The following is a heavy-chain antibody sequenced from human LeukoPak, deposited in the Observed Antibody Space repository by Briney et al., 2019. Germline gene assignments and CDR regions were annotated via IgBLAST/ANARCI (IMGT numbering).Heavy chain of an antibody. CDR1: GFTFSSYA. J-gene: IGHJ4*02. CDR3: AKPSYYYDSSGPD. Sequence: GGSLRLSCEASGFTFSSYAMSWVRQAPGKGLEWVSAISGSGGSTYYADSVKGRFTISRDNSKNTLYLQMNSLRAEDTAVYYCAKPSYYYDSSGPDWSQGTLVTVSS. V-gene: IGHV3-23*01. CDR2: ISGSGGST. D-gene: IGHD3-22*01.